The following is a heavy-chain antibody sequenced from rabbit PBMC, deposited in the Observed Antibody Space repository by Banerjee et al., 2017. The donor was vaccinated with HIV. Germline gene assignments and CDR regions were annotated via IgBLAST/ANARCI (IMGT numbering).Heavy chain of an antibody. CDR1: GFDFSSNA. J-gene: IGHJ4*01. CDR3: ARAGDDDYGDYLGYLGL. CDR2: IYNGDGST. Sequence: QEQLVESGGGLVQPEGSLTLTCKASGFDFSSNAMCWVRQAPGKGPEWIASIYNGDGSTYYANWVNGRFTISRSTSLHTVTLQMTSLTAADTATYFCARAGDDDYGDYLGYLGLWGPGTLVTVS. D-gene: IGHD2-1*01. V-gene: IGHV1S47*01.